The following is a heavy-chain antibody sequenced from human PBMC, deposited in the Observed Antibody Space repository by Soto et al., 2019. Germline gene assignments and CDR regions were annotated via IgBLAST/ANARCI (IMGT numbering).Heavy chain of an antibody. V-gene: IGHV1-3*01. Sequence: QVQLVQSGAEVKKPGASVKVSCKASGYTFTSYAMHWVRQAPGQRLEWMGWINAGNGNTKYSQKFQGRVTITRDTSASTAYMELSSLRSEDTAVYYCARSVYDSSGYYLPSHHFDYWGQGTLVTVSS. CDR1: GYTFTSYA. CDR3: ARSVYDSSGYYLPSHHFDY. D-gene: IGHD3-22*01. CDR2: INAGNGNT. J-gene: IGHJ4*02.